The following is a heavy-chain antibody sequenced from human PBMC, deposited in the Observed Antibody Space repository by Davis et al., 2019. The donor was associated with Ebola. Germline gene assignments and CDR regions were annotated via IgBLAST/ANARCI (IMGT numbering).Heavy chain of an antibody. D-gene: IGHD5-12*01. CDR3: ARYGGYDLDF. CDR2: INPNDGRT. CDR1: GYTFTNYY. J-gene: IGHJ4*02. V-gene: IGHV1-46*01. Sequence: ASVKVSCKASGYTFTNYYMHWVRQAPGQGLEWMGMINPNDGRTIYAQKFQGRVTMTRDTSIRTVYMELSSLRFDDTAIYYCARYGGYDLDFWGQGTLVTVSS.